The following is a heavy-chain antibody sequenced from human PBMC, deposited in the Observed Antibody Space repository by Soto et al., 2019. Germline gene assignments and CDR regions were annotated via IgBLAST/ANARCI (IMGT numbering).Heavy chain of an antibody. J-gene: IGHJ5*02. CDR3: ARDREQQLVLGWFGP. CDR1: GYTFTSYG. Sequence: ASVKVSCKASGYTFTSYGISWVRQAPGQGLEWMGWISAYNGNTNYAQKLQGRVTMTTDTSTSTAYMELRSLRSDDTAVYYCARDREQQLVLGWFGPWGQGTLVTVSS. V-gene: IGHV1-18*04. CDR2: ISAYNGNT. D-gene: IGHD6-13*01.